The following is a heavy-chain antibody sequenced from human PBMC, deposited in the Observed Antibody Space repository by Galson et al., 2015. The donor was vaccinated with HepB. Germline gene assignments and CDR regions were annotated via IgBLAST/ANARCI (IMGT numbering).Heavy chain of an antibody. CDR1: GGTFSSYA. Sequence: SVKVSCKASGGTFSSYAISWVRQAPGQGLEWMGRIIPILGIANYAQKFQGRVTITADKSTSTAYMELSSLRSEDTAVYYCATSRQGGYCSGGSCEPYYYYGMDVWGQGTTVTVSS. CDR3: ATSRQGGYCSGGSCEPYYYYGMDV. J-gene: IGHJ6*02. D-gene: IGHD2-15*01. V-gene: IGHV1-69*04. CDR2: IIPILGIA.